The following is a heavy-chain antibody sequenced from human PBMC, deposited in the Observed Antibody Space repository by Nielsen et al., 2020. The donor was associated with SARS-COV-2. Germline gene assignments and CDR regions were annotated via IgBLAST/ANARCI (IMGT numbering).Heavy chain of an antibody. CDR1: GGSISSYY. Sequence: SETLSLTYTVSGGSISSYYWSWIRQPPGKGLEWIGYIYYSGSTNYNPSLKSRVTISVDTSKNQFSLKLSSVTAADTAVYYCARDPPALWFGESSGMDVWGQGTTVTVSS. CDR3: ARDPPALWFGESSGMDV. D-gene: IGHD3-10*01. J-gene: IGHJ6*02. V-gene: IGHV4-59*01. CDR2: IYYSGST.